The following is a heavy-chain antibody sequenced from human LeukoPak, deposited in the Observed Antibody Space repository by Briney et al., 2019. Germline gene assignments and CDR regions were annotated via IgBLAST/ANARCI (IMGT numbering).Heavy chain of an antibody. D-gene: IGHD3-9*01. CDR3: ARGYYDTLTGPDY. CDR1: GFTFSTYS. J-gene: IGHJ4*02. CDR2: ISSSSTYI. Sequence: GGSLRLSCAASGFTFSTYSMNWVRQSPGKGLEWVSSISSSSTYIYYADSVRGRVTISRDNAKNSLYLQMNSLRAEDTAVYYCARGYYDTLTGPDYWGQGTLVTVSS. V-gene: IGHV3-21*01.